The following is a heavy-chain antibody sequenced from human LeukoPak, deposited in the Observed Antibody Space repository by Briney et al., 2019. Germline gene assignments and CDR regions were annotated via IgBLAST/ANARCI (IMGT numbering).Heavy chain of an antibody. CDR1: GFTFSSYW. J-gene: IGHJ4*02. CDR3: ARDDEDYGGNIDY. D-gene: IGHD4-23*01. CDR2: ITSEGSST. V-gene: IGHV3-74*01. Sequence: PGGSLRLSCAASGFTFSSYWMHWVRQVPGKGLVWVSRITSEGSSTSYADSVKGRFTISRDNAKNTLYLQMNSLRAEDTAVYYCARDDEDYGGNIDYWGQGTLVTVSS.